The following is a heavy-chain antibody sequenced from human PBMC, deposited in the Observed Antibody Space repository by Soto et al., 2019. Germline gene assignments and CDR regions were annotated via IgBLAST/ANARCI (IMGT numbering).Heavy chain of an antibody. V-gene: IGHV3-23*01. D-gene: IGHD1-7*01. J-gene: IGHJ4*02. CDR2: ISGSGGST. CDR1: GFTFSSYA. Sequence: GGSLRLSCAASGFTFSSYAMSWVRQAPGKGLEWVSAISGSGGSTYYADSVKGRFTISRDNSKNTLYLQMNSLRAEDTAVYYCAKGIPYRYGGKYGGKELRETYRPYSGEPCHYWGKGTLVTVSS. CDR3: AKGIPYRYGGKYGGKELRETYRPYSGEPCHY.